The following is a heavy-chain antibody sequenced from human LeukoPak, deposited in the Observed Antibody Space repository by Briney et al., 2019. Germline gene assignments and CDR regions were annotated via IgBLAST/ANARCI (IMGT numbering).Heavy chain of an antibody. J-gene: IGHJ3*02. Sequence: ASVKVSCKASGYTFTGYYMHWVRQAPGQGLEWMGWINPNSGGTNYAQTFQGRVTMTRDTSISTAYMELSRLRSDDTAVYYCASYGIVGASFGAFDIWGQGTMVTVSS. D-gene: IGHD1-26*01. CDR1: GYTFTGYY. CDR3: ASYGIVGASFGAFDI. V-gene: IGHV1-2*02. CDR2: INPNSGGT.